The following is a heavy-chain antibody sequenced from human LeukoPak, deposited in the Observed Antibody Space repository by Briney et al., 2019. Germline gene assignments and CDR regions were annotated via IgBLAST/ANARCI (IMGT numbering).Heavy chain of an antibody. D-gene: IGHD6-13*01. J-gene: IGHJ4*02. V-gene: IGHV3-30-3*01. CDR2: ISFDGDDK. Sequence: GGSLRLSCATSGFTFSSYAIHWVRQAPGKGLEWVSIISFDGDDKFYADSVKGRFTISRDNSKNTLYLQMNSLRAEDTAVYYCATDLLQQLFDYWGQGTLVTVSS. CDR1: GFTFSSYA. CDR3: ATDLLQQLFDY.